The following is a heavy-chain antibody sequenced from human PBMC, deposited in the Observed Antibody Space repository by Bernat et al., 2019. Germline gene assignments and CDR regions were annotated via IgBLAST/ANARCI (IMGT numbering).Heavy chain of an antibody. J-gene: IGHJ4*02. V-gene: IGHV3-23*01. CDR3: ARGAVAGRFVDY. Sequence: EVQLLESGGGLVQPGGSLRLSCAASGFTFSIYAMSWVRQAPGKGLEWVSAMSGSGGSTYYADSVKGRFTISRNNSKNTLYLQMNSLRAEDTAVYYCARGAVAGRFVDYWGQGTLVTVSS. D-gene: IGHD6-19*01. CDR1: GFTFSIYA. CDR2: MSGSGGST.